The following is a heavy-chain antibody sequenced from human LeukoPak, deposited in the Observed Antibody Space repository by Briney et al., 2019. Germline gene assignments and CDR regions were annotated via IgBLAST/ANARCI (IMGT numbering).Heavy chain of an antibody. J-gene: IGHJ5*02. Sequence: SATLSLTCTVSGGSISSSSYSWGWFRQPPGKGLEWIGITYYSGSTYYNPSLKSRLTISVDTSKNQFSLKLSSVTATDTAVYYCARRGYCSSTSCYEYWFDPWGQGTLVTVSS. D-gene: IGHD2-2*01. CDR2: TYYSGST. CDR3: ARRGYCSSTSCYEYWFDP. V-gene: IGHV4-39*01. CDR1: GGSISSSSYS.